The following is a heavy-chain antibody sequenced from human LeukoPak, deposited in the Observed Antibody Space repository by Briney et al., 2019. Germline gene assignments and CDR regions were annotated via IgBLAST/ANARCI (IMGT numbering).Heavy chain of an antibody. V-gene: IGHV3-48*02. CDR1: GFTFSSYS. Sequence: GGSLRLSCAASGFTFSSYSMNWVRQAPGKGLEWVSYISSSSSTIYYADSVKGRFTISRDNAKNSLYLQMNSLRDEDTAVYYCARDSDTMIVVVTYFDYWGQGTLVTVSS. CDR3: ARDSDTMIVVVTYFDY. CDR2: ISSSSSTI. J-gene: IGHJ4*02. D-gene: IGHD3-22*01.